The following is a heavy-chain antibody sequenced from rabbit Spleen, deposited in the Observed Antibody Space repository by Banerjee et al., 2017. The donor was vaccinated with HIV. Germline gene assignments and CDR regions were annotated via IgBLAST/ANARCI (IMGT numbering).Heavy chain of an antibody. CDR3: TRCGDINAWNFFAL. D-gene: IGHD2-1*01. CDR1: GVSLNDKDV. CDR2: INIVTGKS. Sequence: EQLEESGGGLVKPEGSLTLTCKASGVSLNDKDVMCWVRQAPGKGLEWIACINIVTGKSVYASWAKGRFTISKASSTTVTLQMTSLTAADTATYFCTRCGDINAWNFFALWGPGTLVTVS. V-gene: IGHV1S45*01. J-gene: IGHJ4*01.